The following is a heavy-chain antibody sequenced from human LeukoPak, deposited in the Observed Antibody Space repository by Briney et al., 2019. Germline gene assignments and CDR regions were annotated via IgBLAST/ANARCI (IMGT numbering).Heavy chain of an antibody. V-gene: IGHV3-30-3*01. CDR1: GFTFSRYA. D-gene: IGHD7-27*01. CDR2: ISYDGSNK. J-gene: IGHJ3*02. CDR3: ARQTGDDAFDI. Sequence: GGSLRLSCASSGFTFSRYAMHWVRQAPGKGLEWVAVISYDGSNKYYADSVKGRFTISRDNSKNTLYLQMNSLRAEDTAVYYCARQTGDDAFDIWGQGTMVTVSS.